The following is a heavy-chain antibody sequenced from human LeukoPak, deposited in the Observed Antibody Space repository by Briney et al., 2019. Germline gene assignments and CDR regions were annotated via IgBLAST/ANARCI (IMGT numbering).Heavy chain of an antibody. CDR1: GGSFSRYY. V-gene: IGHV4-34*01. D-gene: IGHD5-24*01. J-gene: IGHJ4*03. CDR3: ARGATISETGYFDF. Sequence: PSETLSLTCAVYGGSFSRYYWSWIRQSPGKGLEWIAEIDHRGNTNYNPSVKSRVTISVDTSKNQFSLKVRSLSAADTAVYYCARGATISETGYFDFWGQGTLVTVSS. CDR2: IDHRGNT.